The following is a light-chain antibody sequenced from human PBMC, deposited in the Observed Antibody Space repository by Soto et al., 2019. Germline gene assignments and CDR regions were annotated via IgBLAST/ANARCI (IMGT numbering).Light chain of an antibody. CDR3: QHRMNWPLT. Sequence: EIVMTQSPATLSVSPVEIATLYCRASQSVSSNLAWYQQKPGQTPRLLIYDASNRATGIPARFSGSGSETDSTLTISSLEPEDFAVYYCQHRMNWPLTCGQGTRREIK. J-gene: IGKJ5*01. V-gene: IGKV3-11*01. CDR2: DAS. CDR1: QSVSSN.